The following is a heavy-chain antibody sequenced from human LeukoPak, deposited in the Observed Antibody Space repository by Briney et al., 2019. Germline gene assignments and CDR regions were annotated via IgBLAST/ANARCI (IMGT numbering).Heavy chain of an antibody. V-gene: IGHV1-2*02. CDR3: ARDSGERGSGSYLIAY. CDR1: GYTFTGYY. CDR2: INPNSGGT. Sequence: GASVKVSCKASGYTFTGYYMHWMRQAPGQGLEWMGWINPNSGGTNYARKFQGRVTMTRDTSISTAYMELSRLRSDDTAVYYCARDSGERGSGSYLIAYWGQGTLVTVSS. J-gene: IGHJ4*02. D-gene: IGHD3-10*01.